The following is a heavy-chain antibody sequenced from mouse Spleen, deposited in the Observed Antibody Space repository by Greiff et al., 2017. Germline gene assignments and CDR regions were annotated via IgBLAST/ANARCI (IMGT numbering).Heavy chain of an antibody. J-gene: IGHJ3*01. Sequence: LVESGAELVRPGVSVKISCKGSGYTFTDYAMHWVKQSHAKSLEWIGVISTYYGDASYNQKFKGKATMTVDKSSSTAYMELARLTSEDSAIYYCARGGPFAYWGQGTLVTVSA. CDR3: ARGGPFAY. CDR1: GYTFTDYA. V-gene: IGHV1S137*01. CDR2: ISTYYGDA.